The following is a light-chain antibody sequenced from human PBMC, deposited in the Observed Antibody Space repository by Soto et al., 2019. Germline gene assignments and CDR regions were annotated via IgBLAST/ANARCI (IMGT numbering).Light chain of an antibody. V-gene: IGLV2-8*01. CDR1: SSDIGGYIY. CDR2: DVN. J-gene: IGLJ2*01. Sequence: QSALTQPPSASGSPGQSVTISCTGTSSDIGGYIYVAWYQQHPGKAPKLMIYDVNKRPSDAPDRFSGSKSGNTASLTVSGLQAEDEADYYCSSFAGTSNSLVAFGGGPKLTVL. CDR3: SSFAGTSNSLVA.